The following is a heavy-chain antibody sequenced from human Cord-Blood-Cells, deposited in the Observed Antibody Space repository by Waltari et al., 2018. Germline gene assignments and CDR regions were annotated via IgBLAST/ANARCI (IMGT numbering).Heavy chain of an antibody. Sequence: QVQLVQSGAEVKKPGSSVKVSCKASGGTFSSYPISWVRPAPGQGLDWMGRIIPILGIANYAQKFQGRVTITADKSTSTAYMELSGLRSEDTAVYYCARDGGLGGDWYFDLWGRGTLVTVSS. CDR1: GGTFSSYP. J-gene: IGHJ2*01. CDR3: ARDGGLGGDWYFDL. CDR2: IIPILGIA. D-gene: IGHD2-21*01. V-gene: IGHV1-69*04.